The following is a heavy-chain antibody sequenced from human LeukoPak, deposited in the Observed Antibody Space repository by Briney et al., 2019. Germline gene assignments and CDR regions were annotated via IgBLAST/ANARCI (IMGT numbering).Heavy chain of an antibody. V-gene: IGHV3-23*01. CDR1: GFTFSSYG. CDR2: I. J-gene: IGHJ4*02. Sequence: GGSLRLSCAASGFTFSSYGMSWVRQAPGKGLEWVSAIKGRFTISRDNAKNTADLQMSSLRAEDTAVYYCVRDLGGSDDYWCQGTLVTVSS. CDR3: VRDLGGSDDY. D-gene: IGHD2-15*01.